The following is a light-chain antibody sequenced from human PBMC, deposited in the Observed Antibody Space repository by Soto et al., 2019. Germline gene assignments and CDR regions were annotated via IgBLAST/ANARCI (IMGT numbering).Light chain of an antibody. Sequence: QSALTQPRSVSGSPGQSVTISCTGTSSDVGGYNFVSWYQQHPGKAPKLMIYEVSKRPSGVPDRFSGSKSGNTASLTSSGLQAEDEADYSCCSYAGSYTWVFGGGTKLTVL. V-gene: IGLV2-11*01. CDR1: SSDVGGYNF. J-gene: IGLJ3*02. CDR2: EVS. CDR3: CSYAGSYTWV.